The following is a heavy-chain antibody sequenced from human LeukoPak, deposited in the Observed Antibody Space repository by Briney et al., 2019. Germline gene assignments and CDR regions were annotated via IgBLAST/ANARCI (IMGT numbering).Heavy chain of an antibody. J-gene: IGHJ4*02. V-gene: IGHV4-59*01. CDR2: IYYTGTT. D-gene: IGHD6-19*01. Sequence: PSETLSLTCTVSGGSISSYYWSWIRQPPGKGLEWIGYIYYTGTTDYNPSLNSRVTILVDTSKNQFSLKLSSVTAADTAVYYCARVNSAWYGALDYWGQGTMVTVSS. CDR3: ARVNSAWYGALDY. CDR1: GGSISSYY.